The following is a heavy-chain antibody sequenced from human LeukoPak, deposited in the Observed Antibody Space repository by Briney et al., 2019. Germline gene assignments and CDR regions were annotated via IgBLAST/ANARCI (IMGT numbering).Heavy chain of an antibody. CDR2: ISTSSSYI. J-gene: IGHJ6*03. Sequence: GGSLRLSCAASGFTFDDYTMHWVRQAPGKGLEWVSSISTSSSYIYYADSVKGRFTISRDNAKKSLYLQMNSLRAEDTALYYCARAHGAGGLGYYYMDVWGKGTTVTISS. D-gene: IGHD6-19*01. CDR3: ARAHGAGGLGYYYMDV. CDR1: GFTFDDYT. V-gene: IGHV3-21*01.